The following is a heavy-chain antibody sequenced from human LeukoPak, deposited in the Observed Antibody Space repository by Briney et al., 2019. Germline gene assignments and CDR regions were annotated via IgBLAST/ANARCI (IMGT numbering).Heavy chain of an antibody. Sequence: SETLSLTCTVSGGTISSYYWSWIRQPPGKGLEWIGYIYYTGSTNYNPSLKSRVTISVDTSKNQFSLKMSSVTAADTAVYYCARDRVGATPGYYYYGMDVWGQGTTVTVSS. J-gene: IGHJ6*02. V-gene: IGHV4-59*01. CDR3: ARDRVGATPGYYYYGMDV. D-gene: IGHD1-26*01. CDR1: GGTISSYY. CDR2: IYYTGST.